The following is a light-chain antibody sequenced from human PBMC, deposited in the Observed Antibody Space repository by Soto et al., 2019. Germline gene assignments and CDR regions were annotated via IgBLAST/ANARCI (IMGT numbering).Light chain of an antibody. CDR2: AAS. CDR3: QKYNSVPWT. V-gene: IGKV1-27*01. Sequence: DIQMTRSPSSLSASVGDRVTITCRASQGISHYVAWYQQQPGKVPKLLIYAASTLQPGVPPRFSGSGSGTDFTLTITSLQPEDVAAYYCQKYNSVPWTFGQGNKVEIK. J-gene: IGKJ1*01. CDR1: QGISHY.